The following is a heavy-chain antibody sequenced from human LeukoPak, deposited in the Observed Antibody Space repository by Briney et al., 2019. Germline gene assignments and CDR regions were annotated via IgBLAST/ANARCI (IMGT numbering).Heavy chain of an antibody. CDR2: INPNSGGT. J-gene: IGHJ4*02. D-gene: IGHD2-8*01. CDR3: ARDKVLMVYAYASYYFDY. CDR1: GYTFTGYY. V-gene: IGHV1-2*02. Sequence: EASVKVSCKASGYTFTGYYLHWVRQAPGQGLEWMGWINPNSGGTNYAQKFQGRVTMTRDTSISTAYMELSRLRSDDTAVYYCARDKVLMVYAYASYYFDYWGQGTLVTVSS.